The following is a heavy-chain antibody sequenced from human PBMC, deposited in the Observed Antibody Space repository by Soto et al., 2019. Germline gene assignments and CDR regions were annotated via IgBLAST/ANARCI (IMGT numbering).Heavy chain of an antibody. CDR2: IYDSGIT. CDR3: AGGYLQLFDY. CDR1: NGSISHYY. Sequence: QVQLQESGPGLVRPSEALSLTCTVSNGSISHYYWSWIRQSPGKGLEWIAYIYDSGITNYNPSLTSRVTISVDSSKNQFSLTLSSVTAADTATYYRAGGYLQLFDYWGQGILVTVSS. V-gene: IGHV4-59*01. J-gene: IGHJ4*02. D-gene: IGHD1-1*01.